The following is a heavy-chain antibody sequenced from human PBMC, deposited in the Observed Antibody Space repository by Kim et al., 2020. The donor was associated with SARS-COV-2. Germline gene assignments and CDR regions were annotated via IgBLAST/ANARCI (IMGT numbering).Heavy chain of an antibody. CDR1: GFTFNTYW. Sequence: GGSLRLSCAASGFTFNTYWMHWVRQAPGKGLVWVSRITSDGSADYADSVKGRFTISRDNAKNTLFLQMNSLRVEDTAVYYCTRVESGTTSLFDSWGQGTLVTVSS. D-gene: IGHD1-7*01. J-gene: IGHJ4*02. CDR3: TRVESGTTSLFDS. CDR2: ITSDGSA. V-gene: IGHV3-74*01.